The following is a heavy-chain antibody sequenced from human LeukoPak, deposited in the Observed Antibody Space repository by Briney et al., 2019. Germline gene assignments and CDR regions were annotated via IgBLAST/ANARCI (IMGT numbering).Heavy chain of an antibody. V-gene: IGHV1-18*01. D-gene: IGHD4-17*01. Sequence: GASVKVSCKASGYTFTSYGISWVRQAPGQGLEWMGWISAYNGNTNYAHKLQGRVTMTTDTYTSTAYMELRSLRSDDTAVYYCARVTTPYYYYYMDVWGKGTTVTVSS. J-gene: IGHJ6*03. CDR3: ARVTTPYYYYYMDV. CDR1: GYTFTSYG. CDR2: ISAYNGNT.